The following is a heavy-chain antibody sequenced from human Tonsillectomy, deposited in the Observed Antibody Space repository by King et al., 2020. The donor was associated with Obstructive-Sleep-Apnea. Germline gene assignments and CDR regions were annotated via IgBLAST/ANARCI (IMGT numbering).Heavy chain of an antibody. Sequence: VQLQESGPGLVKPSQTLSLTCTVSGGSISSGDYYWSWIRQPPGKGLEWSGYIYYSGSTYYNPPLKGRVTISLDTSKNQFSLKLSAVTAADTAVYYCARGIIWFGELRWFDPWGQGTLVTVSS. J-gene: IGHJ5*02. CDR2: IYYSGST. D-gene: IGHD3-10*01. CDR1: GGSISSGDYY. CDR3: ARGIIWFGELRWFDP. V-gene: IGHV4-30-4*01.